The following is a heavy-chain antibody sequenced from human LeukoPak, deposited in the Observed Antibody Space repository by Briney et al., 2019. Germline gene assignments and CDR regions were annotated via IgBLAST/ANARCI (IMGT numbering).Heavy chain of an antibody. CDR1: GGTFSSFA. J-gene: IGHJ4*02. V-gene: IGHV1-69*13. CDR2: IIPIFGTA. CDR3: ATYSGSYLFDY. Sequence: ASVKVSCKASGGTFSSFAISWVRQAPGQGLEWMGGIIPIFGTANYAQKFQGRVTITADESTSTAYMELSSLRSEDTAVYYCATYSGSYLFDYWGQGALVTVSS. D-gene: IGHD1-26*01.